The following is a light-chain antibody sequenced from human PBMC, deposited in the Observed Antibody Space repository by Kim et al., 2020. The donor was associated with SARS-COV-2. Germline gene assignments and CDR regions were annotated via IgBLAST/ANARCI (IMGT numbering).Light chain of an antibody. CDR2: EDN. Sequence: GKPVTISCPRSSGSIASNYVQWYQQRPGSAPTTVIYEDNQRPSGVPDRFSGSIDSSSNSASLTISGLKTEDEADYYCQSYDSSSWVFGGGTQLTVL. CDR3: QSYDSSSWV. J-gene: IGLJ3*02. V-gene: IGLV6-57*03. CDR1: SGSIASNY.